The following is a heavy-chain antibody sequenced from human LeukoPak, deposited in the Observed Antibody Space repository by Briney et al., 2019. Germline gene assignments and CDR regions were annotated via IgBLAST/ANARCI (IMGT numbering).Heavy chain of an antibody. J-gene: IGHJ4*02. V-gene: IGHV4-61*02. CDR2: IYTSGST. CDR1: GGSISSGSYY. CDR3: ARLGVVTPRDYFDY. Sequence: PSQTLSLTCTVSGGSISSGSYYWSWIRQPAGKGLEWIGRIYTSGSTNYNPSLKSRVTISVDTSKNQFSLKLSSVTAADTAVYYSARLGVVTPRDYFDYWGQGTLVTVSS. D-gene: IGHD2-21*02.